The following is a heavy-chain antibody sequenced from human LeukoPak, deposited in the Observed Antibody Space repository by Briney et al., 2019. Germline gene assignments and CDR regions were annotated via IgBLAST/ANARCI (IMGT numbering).Heavy chain of an antibody. D-gene: IGHD3-3*01. V-gene: IGHV3-23*01. CDR1: GFTFNNFA. CDR3: AKRGSYDFWSGYYYDY. J-gene: IGHJ4*02. CDR2: TSGSGGST. Sequence: GGSLRLSCAASGFTFNNFAMSWVRQTPGKGLEWVSATSGSGGSTYYADSVKGRFTISRDNSKNTLYLQMNSLRADDTALYYCAKRGSYDFWSGYYYDYWGRGTPVTVSS.